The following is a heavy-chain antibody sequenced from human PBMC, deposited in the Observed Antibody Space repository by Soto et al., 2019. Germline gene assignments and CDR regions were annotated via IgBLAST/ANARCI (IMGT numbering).Heavy chain of an antibody. V-gene: IGHV4-39*01. Sequence: SEALSITCTLSNGSISSAIYYWGWIRQPPGKGLEWIGSIYHSGSTYYNPSLQGRVTISVDTSKNQFSLKLSSVTAADTAVYFCAGRSSLASVQVYFGEISNYNWFDPWGQGTLVTVSS. J-gene: IGHJ5*02. CDR3: AGRSSLASVQVYFGEISNYNWFDP. D-gene: IGHD3-10*01. CDR1: NGSISSAIYY. CDR2: IYHSGST.